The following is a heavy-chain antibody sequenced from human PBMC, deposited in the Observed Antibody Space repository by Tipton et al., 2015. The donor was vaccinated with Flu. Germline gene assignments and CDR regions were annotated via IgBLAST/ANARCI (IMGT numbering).Heavy chain of an antibody. J-gene: IGHJ1*01. CDR1: GYSISSGYY. CDR2: IYHSGGT. D-gene: IGHD3-22*01. V-gene: IGHV4-38-2*02. Sequence: TLSLTCTVSGYSISSGYYWGWIRQPPGKGLEWIGNIYHSGGTYYNPSLKGRVTISEDTSKNQFSLKLTSVTAADTAVYCCAGLRREERYYDTRGLLDWGQGTLVAVSS. CDR3: AGLRREERYYDTRGLLD.